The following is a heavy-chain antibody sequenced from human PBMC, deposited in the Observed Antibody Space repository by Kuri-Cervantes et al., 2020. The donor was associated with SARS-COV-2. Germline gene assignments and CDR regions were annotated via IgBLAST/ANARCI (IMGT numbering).Heavy chain of an antibody. J-gene: IGHJ3*02. CDR2: ILYDGSNK. V-gene: IGHV3-30*03. Sequence: GESLKISCAASGFTFDNYGMSWVRQAPGKGLEWVAVILYDGSNKYYADSVKGRFTISRDNSKNTLYLQMNSLRAEDTAVYYCARDIVPVGATHDAFDIWGQGTMVTVSS. CDR3: ARDIVPVGATHDAFDI. D-gene: IGHD1-26*01. CDR1: GFTFDNYG.